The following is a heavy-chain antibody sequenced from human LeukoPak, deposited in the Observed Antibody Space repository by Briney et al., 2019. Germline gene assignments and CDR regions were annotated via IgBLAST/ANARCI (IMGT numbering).Heavy chain of an antibody. J-gene: IGHJ6*02. Sequence: ASVKVSCKASGYTFTSYAMHWVRQAPGQRLEWMGWINAGNGNTKYSQKFQGRVTITRDTSASTAYMELSSLRSEDTAVYYCARDQWDLPQRGYYYYYGMDVWGQGTTVTVSS. V-gene: IGHV1-3*01. D-gene: IGHD1-26*01. CDR3: ARDQWDLPQRGYYYYYGMDV. CDR1: GYTFTSYA. CDR2: INAGNGNT.